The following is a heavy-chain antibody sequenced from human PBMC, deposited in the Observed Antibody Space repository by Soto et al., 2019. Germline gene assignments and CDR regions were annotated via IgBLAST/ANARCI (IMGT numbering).Heavy chain of an antibody. V-gene: IGHV2-5*02. J-gene: IGHJ4*02. CDR3: ARSKYSISSFDY. CDR2: IYWDDDK. CDR1: GFPLSTDDVG. Sequence: SGPTLVNPTQTLTLTCTFSGFPLSTDDVGVGWIRQPPGKALDWLAVIYWDDDKRYSPSLKSRLTITKDTSKNQVLLTMTNVDPVDTATYFCARSKYSISSFDYWGQGALVTVSS. D-gene: IGHD6-6*01.